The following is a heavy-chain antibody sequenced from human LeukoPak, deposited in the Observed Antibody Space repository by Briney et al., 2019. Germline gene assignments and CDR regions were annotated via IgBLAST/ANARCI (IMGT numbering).Heavy chain of an antibody. Sequence: PGGSLRLSCAASGFTFSSYAMSWVRQAPGKGLEWVSAISGSGGSTYYADSVKGRFTISRDNFKNTLYLQMNSLRAEDTAVYYCAKVSSSWYQSSHFDYWGQGTLVTVSS. V-gene: IGHV3-23*01. J-gene: IGHJ4*02. CDR3: AKVSSSWYQSSHFDY. CDR2: ISGSGGST. D-gene: IGHD6-13*01. CDR1: GFTFSSYA.